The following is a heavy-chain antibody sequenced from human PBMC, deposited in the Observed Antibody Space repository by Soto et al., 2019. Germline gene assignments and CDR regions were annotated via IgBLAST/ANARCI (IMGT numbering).Heavy chain of an antibody. J-gene: IGHJ6*03. V-gene: IGHV3-23*01. D-gene: IGHD2-2*01. Sequence: EVQLLESGGGLVQPGESLRLSCAASGFTFSSYAMNWVRQAPGKGLEWVSGISGSGGSTYYADSVKGRFTFSRDNSKNTLYLQMNSLRAEDTAVYYCAKVYCSRTICSSYYYYMDVWGKGTTVTVSS. CDR1: GFTFSSYA. CDR2: ISGSGGST. CDR3: AKVYCSRTICSSYYYYMDV.